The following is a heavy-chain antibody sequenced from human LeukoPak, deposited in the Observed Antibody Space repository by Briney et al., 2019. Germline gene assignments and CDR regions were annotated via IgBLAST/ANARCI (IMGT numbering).Heavy chain of an antibody. D-gene: IGHD1-1*01. J-gene: IGHJ6*02. CDR1: GYTFTSYG. CDR2: INPYNGNT. CDR3: ARWAPTGIYYYGMDV. V-gene: IGHV1-18*01. Sequence: ASVKVSCKASGYTFTSYGISWVRQAPGQGQGLEWMGWINPYNGNTNYAQNLQGRVTMTTDTSTSTAYMELRSLRSEDTAVYYCARWAPTGIYYYGMDVWGQGTTVTVSS.